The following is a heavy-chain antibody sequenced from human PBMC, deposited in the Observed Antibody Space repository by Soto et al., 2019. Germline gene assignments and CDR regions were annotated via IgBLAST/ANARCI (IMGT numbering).Heavy chain of an antibody. V-gene: IGHV1-18*04. CDR3: AXXXYXXXXXXXXWFDX. CDR2: ISAYNGNT. J-gene: IGHJ5*02. CDR1: GYTFTSYG. Sequence: QVQLVQSGAEVKXPGASVKVSCKASGYTFTSYGIXWXXXXXXXGXXXXXWISAYNGNTNYAQKLQGRVTMTTDTSTSTAYMXLRSLXSXDTXVYXXAXXXYXXXXXXXXWFDXWGQGTLVTVSS.